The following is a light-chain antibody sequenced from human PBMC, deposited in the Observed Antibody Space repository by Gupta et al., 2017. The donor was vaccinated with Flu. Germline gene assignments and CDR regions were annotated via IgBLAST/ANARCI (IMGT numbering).Light chain of an antibody. CDR2: DAS. Sequence: DIQMTQSPSSLSASVGDRVTITCQASQDISNYLNWYQQKPGKAPKLLIYDASNLETGVPSRFSGSGCGTDCTFTISSLQPEDIATYYCQQYENLHPEVYTFGQGTKLEIK. CDR3: QQYENLHPEVYT. J-gene: IGKJ2*01. CDR1: QDISNY. V-gene: IGKV1-33*01.